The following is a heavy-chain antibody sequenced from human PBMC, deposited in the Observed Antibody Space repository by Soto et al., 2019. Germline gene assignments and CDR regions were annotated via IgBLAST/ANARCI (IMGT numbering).Heavy chain of an antibody. D-gene: IGHD1-26*01. J-gene: IGHJ4*02. Sequence: PGGSLRLSCAASGFTFSSYGMHWVRQAPGKGLEWVAVISYDGSNKYYADSVKGRFTISRDNSKNTLYLQMNSVRAEDTAVYYCAKDGTDGYWGQGTLVTVSS. V-gene: IGHV3-30*18. CDR2: ISYDGSNK. CDR1: GFTFSSYG. CDR3: AKDGTDGY.